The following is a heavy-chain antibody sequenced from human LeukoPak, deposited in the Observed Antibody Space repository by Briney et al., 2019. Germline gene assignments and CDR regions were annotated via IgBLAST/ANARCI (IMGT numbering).Heavy chain of an antibody. V-gene: IGHV1-24*01. J-gene: IGHJ4*02. Sequence: ASVKVSCKVSGYTLTELSMHWVRQAPGKGLEWMGGFDPEDGETIYAQKFQGRVTMTEDTSTDTAYMELSSLRSEDTAVYYCATLSSGWKSYYFDYWGQGTLVTVSS. CDR1: GYTLTELS. D-gene: IGHD6-19*01. CDR3: ATLSSGWKSYYFDY. CDR2: FDPEDGET.